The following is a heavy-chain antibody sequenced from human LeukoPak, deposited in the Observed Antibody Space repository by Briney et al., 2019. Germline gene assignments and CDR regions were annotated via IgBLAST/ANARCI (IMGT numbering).Heavy chain of an antibody. D-gene: IGHD4-17*01. CDR1: GGSFNDYY. CDR3: ASLMTTVTYDVFDI. Sequence: PSETLSLTCAVYGGSFNDYYWNWIRQSPGKGLEWIGEINHSGGTHYHPSLKSRVTISVDTSKNQFSLRLRSVTAADTAVYYCASLMTTVTYDVFDIWGQGTIVTVSS. V-gene: IGHV4-34*01. J-gene: IGHJ3*02. CDR2: INHSGGT.